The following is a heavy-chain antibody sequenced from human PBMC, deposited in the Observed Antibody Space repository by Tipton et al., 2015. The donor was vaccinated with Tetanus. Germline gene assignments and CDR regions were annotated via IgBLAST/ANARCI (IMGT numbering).Heavy chain of an antibody. CDR1: GFTFRSYG. CDR2: IKGDGSEK. Sequence: SLRLSCVASGFTFRSYGMSWVRQAPGKGLEWVANIKGDGSEKNYVDSLKGRFTISRDNAKNSLYLQMSSLRVEDTAVYYCAKDQGPDYGDQLEYWGQGILVTVSS. V-gene: IGHV3-7*03. CDR3: AKDQGPDYGDQLEY. D-gene: IGHD4-17*01. J-gene: IGHJ4*02.